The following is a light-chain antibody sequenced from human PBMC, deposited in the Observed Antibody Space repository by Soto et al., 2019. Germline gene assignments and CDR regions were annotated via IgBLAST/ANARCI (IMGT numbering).Light chain of an antibody. J-gene: IGKJ1*01. Sequence: DIQMTQSPSSLSASVRDRVTIACRASQSISSYLNWYQHKPGKAPKLLIYAASTLQSGVPSRFSGGGSGTDFTLTISSLQPEDFATYFCQQSYSTPWTFGQGTKVEIK. V-gene: IGKV1-39*01. CDR2: AAS. CDR1: QSISSY. CDR3: QQSYSTPWT.